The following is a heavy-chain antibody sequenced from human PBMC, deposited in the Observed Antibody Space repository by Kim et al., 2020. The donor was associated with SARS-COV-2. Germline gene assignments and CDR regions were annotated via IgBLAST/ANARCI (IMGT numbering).Heavy chain of an antibody. CDR3: ARKDFYYGMDV. V-gene: IGHV4-59*01. J-gene: IGHJ6*02. Sequence: SETLSLTCTVSGGSMRNYYWSWIRQPPGKGLEWIGHMYNSGSTNYNPSLKSRVTISVDTSQNHFSLKLSSVTAADTAIYFCARKDFYYGMDVWGQGTTVTVSS. CDR2: MYNSGST. CDR1: GGSMRNYY.